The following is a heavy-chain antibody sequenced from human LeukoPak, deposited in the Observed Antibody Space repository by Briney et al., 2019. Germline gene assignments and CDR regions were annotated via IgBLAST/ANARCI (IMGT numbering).Heavy chain of an antibody. CDR3: ARIFFGGMDV. CDR1: GYTFTSYD. CDR2: MNPNGGNT. D-gene: IGHD3-10*01. V-gene: IGHV1-8*01. J-gene: IGHJ6*02. Sequence: ASVKVSCKASGYTFTSYDINWVRQATGQGLEWMGWMNPNGGNTGYAQKFQGRVTVTRDTSITTAYMELSSLRSEDTAVYYCARIFFGGMDVWGQGTTVTVSS.